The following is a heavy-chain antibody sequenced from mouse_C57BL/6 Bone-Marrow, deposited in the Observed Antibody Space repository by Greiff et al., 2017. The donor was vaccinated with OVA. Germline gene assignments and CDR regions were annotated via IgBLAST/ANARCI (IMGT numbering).Heavy chain of an antibody. D-gene: IGHD1-1*01. Sequence: QVQLKQSGAELARPGASVKLSCKASGYTFTSYGISWVKQRTGQGLEWIGEIYPRSGNTYYNEKFKGKATLTADKSSSTAYMELRSLTSEDSAVYFCARNYGSSYDAWFAYWGQGTLVTVSA. CDR3: ARNYGSSYDAWFAY. CDR2: IYPRSGNT. V-gene: IGHV1-81*01. CDR1: GYTFTSYG. J-gene: IGHJ3*01.